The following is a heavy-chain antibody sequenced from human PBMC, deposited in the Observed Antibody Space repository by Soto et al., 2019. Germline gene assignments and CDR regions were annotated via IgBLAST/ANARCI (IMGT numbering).Heavy chain of an antibody. CDR2: ISYDGSNK. J-gene: IGHJ6*02. CDR1: GFTFSSYA. D-gene: IGHD4-17*01. Sequence: QVQLVESGGGVVQPGRSLRLSCAASGFTFSSYAMHWVRQAPGKGLEWVAVISYDGSNKYYADSVKGRFTISRDNSKNTLYLQMNSLRAEDTAVYYCARDKATVTTPDGMDVWGQGTTVIVSS. CDR3: ARDKATVTTPDGMDV. V-gene: IGHV3-30-3*01.